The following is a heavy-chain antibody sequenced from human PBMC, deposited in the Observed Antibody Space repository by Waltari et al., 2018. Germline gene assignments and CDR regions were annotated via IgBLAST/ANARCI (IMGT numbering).Heavy chain of an antibody. D-gene: IGHD3-22*01. CDR2: IYTTGST. CDR3: ARDRDDSSGYYYYYDIDV. J-gene: IGHJ6*02. CDR1: GGSISRYY. Sequence: QVQLQESGPGLVKPSETLSLTCTVSGGSISRYYWSWIRQTAGEGLEGIGRIYTTGSTNYISSRKIRGTISVDPSTNHFSLKLSSVTAADTAVYYCARDRDDSSGYYYYYDIDVWGQGTTVTVSS. V-gene: IGHV4-4*07.